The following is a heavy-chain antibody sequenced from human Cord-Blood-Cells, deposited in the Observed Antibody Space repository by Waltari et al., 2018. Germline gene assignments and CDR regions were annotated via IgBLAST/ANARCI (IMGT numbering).Heavy chain of an antibody. CDR3: ARGRALYQLLWAYYYYYMDV. V-gene: IGHV4-34*01. J-gene: IGHJ6*03. CDR2: INHSGST. D-gene: IGHD2-2*01. Sequence: QVQLQQWGAGLLKPSETLSLTCAVYGGSFSGYYWSWIRQPPGKGLEWIGEINHSGSTNYNPSLKSRVTRSVDTSKNQFSLKLSSVTAADTAVYYCARGRALYQLLWAYYYYYMDVWGKGTTVTVSS. CDR1: GGSFSGYY.